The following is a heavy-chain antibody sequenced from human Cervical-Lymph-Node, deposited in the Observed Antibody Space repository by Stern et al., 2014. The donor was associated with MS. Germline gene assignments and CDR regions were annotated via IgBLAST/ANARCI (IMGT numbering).Heavy chain of an antibody. CDR3: ARFGPDGNFDL. V-gene: IGHV3-48*01. J-gene: IGHJ2*01. D-gene: IGHD1-14*01. Sequence: EGQLAESGGGLVQPGGSLRLSCVVSGFVFNNYNMHWVRQAPGKGLEWVSYISRSSSTIYYADSVKGRFTISRDNAKNSLYLQMNSLRAEDTAVYYCARFGPDGNFDLWGRGTLVTVSS. CDR1: GFVFNNYN. CDR2: ISRSSSTI.